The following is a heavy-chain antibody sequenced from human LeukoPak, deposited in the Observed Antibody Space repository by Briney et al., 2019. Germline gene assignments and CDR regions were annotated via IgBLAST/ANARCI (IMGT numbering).Heavy chain of an antibody. CDR1: GGSINSHY. V-gene: IGHV4-59*11. CDR3: ASRPADSTWYGVFDY. CDR2: VFYPGST. D-gene: IGHD6-13*01. Sequence: SETLSLTCSVSGGSINSHYWSWIRQPPGKGLEWIGYVFYPGSTNYNPSLKSRVTMSLDTSRDQFSLRLTSVTAADTAIYYCASRPADSTWYGVFDYWSQGTLVTVSS. J-gene: IGHJ4*02.